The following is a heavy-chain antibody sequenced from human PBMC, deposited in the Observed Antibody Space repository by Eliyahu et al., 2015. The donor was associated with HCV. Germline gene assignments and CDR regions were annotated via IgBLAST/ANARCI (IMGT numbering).Heavy chain of an antibody. CDR1: GYSFTTQG. V-gene: IGHV1-18*01. Sequence: QVQLVQSGAEVKKPGASVKVSCKALGYSFTTQGISWVRQAPGQGLEWMGWISPYNGDTNYAQKVQGRVTMTTDTSTSTAYMELRSLRFDDTALYYCARSRIYDSGMGAFDIWGQGTMVTVSS. CDR3: ARSRIYDSGMGAFDI. J-gene: IGHJ3*02. D-gene: IGHD3-10*01. CDR2: ISPYNGDT.